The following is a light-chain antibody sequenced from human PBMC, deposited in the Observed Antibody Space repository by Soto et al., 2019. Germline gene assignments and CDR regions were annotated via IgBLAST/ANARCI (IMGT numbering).Light chain of an antibody. CDR3: QQRNNWPPVT. V-gene: IGKV3-11*01. CDR2: DAY. J-gene: IGKJ4*01. CDR1: QSFRGL. Sequence: EVVLTQSPVTLSLSPGQRATLSCRASQSFRGLLAWYQQKPGQAHRLIIYDAYNRATGIPDRFSGSGSGTDFTLTIRSLEPEDLAVYYCQQRNNWPPVTRGGWTKVAI.